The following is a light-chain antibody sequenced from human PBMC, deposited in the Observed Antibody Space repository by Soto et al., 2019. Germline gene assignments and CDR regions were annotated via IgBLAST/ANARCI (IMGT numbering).Light chain of an antibody. V-gene: IGKV1-5*03. CDR2: KPS. Sequence: DIQMTQAPSTLSGSVGDRVTITCRASQTISSWLAWYQQKPGKAPKLLIYKPSTLKSGVPSRFSGSGSGTEFTLTISSLQPDDFATYYCQHCNSYSEAFGQGTKVEL. CDR3: QHCNSYSEA. CDR1: QTISSW. J-gene: IGKJ1*01.